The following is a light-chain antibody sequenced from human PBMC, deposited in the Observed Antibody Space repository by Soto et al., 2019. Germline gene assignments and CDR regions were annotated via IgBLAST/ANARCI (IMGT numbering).Light chain of an antibody. Sequence: RASHTSNYWLAWYQQKPGRAPKLLIYDASILESGVPSRFSGSGSGTEFTLTISSLQPNDFATYCCQQYHYYLRTFCHGTKVDIK. V-gene: IGKV1-5*01. CDR2: DAS. CDR1: HTSNYW. J-gene: IGKJ1*01. CDR3: QQYHYYLRT.